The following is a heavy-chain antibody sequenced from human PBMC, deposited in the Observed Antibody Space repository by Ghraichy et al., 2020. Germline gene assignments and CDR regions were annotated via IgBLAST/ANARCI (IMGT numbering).Heavy chain of an antibody. CDR1: GGSISSSSYY. CDR2: IYYSGST. Sequence: SETLSLTCTVSGGSISSSSYYWGWIRQPPGKGLEWIGSIYYSGSTYYNPSLKSRVTISVDTSKNQFSLKLSSVTAADTAVYYCARQLWLPHYYYYYGMDVWGQGTTVTVSS. V-gene: IGHV4-39*01. CDR3: ARQLWLPHYYYYYGMDV. J-gene: IGHJ6*02. D-gene: IGHD5-24*01.